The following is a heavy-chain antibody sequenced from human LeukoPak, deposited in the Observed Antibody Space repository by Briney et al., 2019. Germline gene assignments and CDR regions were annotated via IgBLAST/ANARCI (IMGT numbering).Heavy chain of an antibody. CDR2: IIPILGIA. J-gene: IGHJ4*02. D-gene: IGHD3-10*01. CDR1: GYTFTSYG. CDR3: ASIDFGESGHAD. V-gene: IGHV1-69*04. Sequence: ASVKVSCKASGYTFTSYGISWVRQAPGQGLEWMGRIIPILGIANYAQKFQGRVTITADKSTSTAYMELSSLRSEDTAVYYCASIDFGESGHADWGQGTLVTVSS.